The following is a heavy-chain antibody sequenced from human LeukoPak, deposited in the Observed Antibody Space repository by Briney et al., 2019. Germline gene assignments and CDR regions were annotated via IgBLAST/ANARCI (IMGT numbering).Heavy chain of an antibody. CDR2: IYYSGST. CDR1: GGSISSGGYS. V-gene: IGHV4-30-4*07. J-gene: IGHJ6*03. CDR3: ARKKNYYYYYMDV. Sequence: SETLSLTCAVSGGSISSGGYSWSWIRQPPGKGLEWIGYIYYSGSTYYNPSLKSRVTISVDTSKNQFSLKLSSVTAADTAVYYCARKKNYYYYYMDVWGKGTTVTVSS.